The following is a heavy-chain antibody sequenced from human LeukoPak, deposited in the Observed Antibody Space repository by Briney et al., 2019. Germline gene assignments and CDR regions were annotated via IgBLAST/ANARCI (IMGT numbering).Heavy chain of an antibody. V-gene: IGHV3-7*01. Sequence: GGSLRLSCAASGFTFSNYWMSWVRQAPGKGPEWMADIKQDGSKKYYVDSVKGRFTISRDNARNSLYLQMDSLRVEDTAVYYCARDWRVIWGQGTMVTVSS. CDR3: ARDWRVI. CDR1: GFTFSNYW. J-gene: IGHJ3*02. D-gene: IGHD3-3*01. CDR2: IKQDGSKK.